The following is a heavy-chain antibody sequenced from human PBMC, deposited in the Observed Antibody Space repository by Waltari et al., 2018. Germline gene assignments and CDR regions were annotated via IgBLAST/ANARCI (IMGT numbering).Heavy chain of an antibody. CDR3: VREYDYGDYPYAFDI. V-gene: IGHV1-3*01. Sequence: QVQLVQSGAEVEKPGASVKVSCKASGFPFTTYSFQWVRPAPGQSLEWMGWINAGNGNTRYSQKFQDRLTLTRDTSASIAYMELSRLRSEDTAVYYCVREYDYGDYPYAFDIWGQGTLVTVSS. D-gene: IGHD4-17*01. J-gene: IGHJ3*02. CDR1: GFPFTTYS. CDR2: INAGNGNT.